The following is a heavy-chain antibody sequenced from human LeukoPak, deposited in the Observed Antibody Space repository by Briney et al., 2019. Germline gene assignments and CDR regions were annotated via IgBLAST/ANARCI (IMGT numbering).Heavy chain of an antibody. V-gene: IGHV3-23*01. CDR3: ARTYYYDSSGYREDWFDP. J-gene: IGHJ5*02. CDR1: GFTFSSYV. Sequence: GGSLRLSCTASGFTFSSYVMSWVRQAPGKGLEWVSANSGTGGSTYYADSVKGRFTISRDNAKKSLYLQMNSLRAEDTAVYYCARTYYYDSSGYREDWFDPWGQGTLVTVSS. D-gene: IGHD3-22*01. CDR2: NSGTGGST.